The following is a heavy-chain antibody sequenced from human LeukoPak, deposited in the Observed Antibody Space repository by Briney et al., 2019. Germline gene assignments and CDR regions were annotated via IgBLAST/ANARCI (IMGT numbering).Heavy chain of an antibody. CDR3: ATLRGSSSAVFDY. J-gene: IGHJ4*02. Sequence: SETLSLTCTVSGGSISSDYWSWIRQPPGKGLEWIGYIHYSGRTDFNPSLKSRVTISVDTSKTQFSLKLSSVTAADTAVYYCATLRGSSSAVFDYWGQGTLVTVSS. CDR2: IHYSGRT. D-gene: IGHD2-2*01. CDR1: GGSISSDY. V-gene: IGHV4-59*08.